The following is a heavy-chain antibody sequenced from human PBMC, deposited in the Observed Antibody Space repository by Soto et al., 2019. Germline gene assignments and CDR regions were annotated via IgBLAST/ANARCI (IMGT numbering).Heavy chain of an antibody. J-gene: IGHJ3*02. CDR1: GFTVSSNY. Sequence: GSLRLSCAASGFTVSSNYMSWVRQAPGKGLEWVSVIYRGGSTYYADSVKGRFTISRDNSKNTLYLQMNSLRAEDTAVYYCAGGPDGYDAFDISGQGTMVTLSS. CDR3: AGGPDGYDAFDI. CDR2: IYRGGST. V-gene: IGHV3-66*01. D-gene: IGHD3-16*01.